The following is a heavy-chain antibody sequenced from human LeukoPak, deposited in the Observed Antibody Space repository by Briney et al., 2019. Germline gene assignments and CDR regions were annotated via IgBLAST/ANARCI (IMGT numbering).Heavy chain of an antibody. V-gene: IGHV3-49*04. D-gene: IGHD3-10*01. CDR2: IRSKAYGGTT. J-gene: IGHJ6*03. Sequence: GGSLRLSYAATGFTFSSYSMTWVRQAPGKELEWVGFIRSKAYGGTTEYAASVKGRFTISRDDSKSIAYLQMNSLKTEDTAVYYCTSLRLLWFGEFSSYMDVWGKGTTVTISS. CDR3: TSLRLLWFGEFSSYMDV. CDR1: GFTFSSYS.